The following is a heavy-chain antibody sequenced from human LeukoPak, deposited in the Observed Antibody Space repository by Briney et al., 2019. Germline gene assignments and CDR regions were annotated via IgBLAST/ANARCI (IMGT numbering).Heavy chain of an antibody. Sequence: GWXNPNSGGTNYAQKFQGRVTMTRDTSISTAYMELSRLRSDDTAVYYCARTVGYSSGWYYFDYWGQGTLVTVSS. J-gene: IGHJ4*02. CDR2: XNPNSGGT. V-gene: IGHV1-2*02. CDR3: ARTVGYSSGWYYFDY. D-gene: IGHD6-19*01.